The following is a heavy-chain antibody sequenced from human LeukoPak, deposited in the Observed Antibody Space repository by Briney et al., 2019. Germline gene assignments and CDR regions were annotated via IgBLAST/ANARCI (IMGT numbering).Heavy chain of an antibody. Sequence: GGSLRLSCAASGFAFSVSWMHWVRQAPGKGLVWVLVNKSDGGTASADSVKGRFTISGDNAKNTVYLQMNSLRDEDTTVYYCAKDYFGSLEYWGQGTLVTVSS. D-gene: IGHD2/OR15-2a*01. CDR3: AKDYFGSLEY. CDR2: NKSDGGT. V-gene: IGHV3-74*03. J-gene: IGHJ4*02. CDR1: GFAFSVSW.